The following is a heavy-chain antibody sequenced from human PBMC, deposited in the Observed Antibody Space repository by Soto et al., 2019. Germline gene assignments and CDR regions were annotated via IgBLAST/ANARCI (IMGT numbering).Heavy chain of an antibody. CDR1: GDSIRNSGHY. J-gene: IGHJ3*01. CDR2: VYYSGTS. Sequence: QVHLQESGPRLVEPSETLSLTCTVSGDSIRNSGHYWGWVRQPPGKALEWIGSVYYSGTSYRKPSLTSRLTMSVDTSKNQFSLKLTAVTAADTAIYYCARPATVAPPDAFQVWSQGTLVTVSS. D-gene: IGHD6-19*01. V-gene: IGHV4-39*01. CDR3: ARPATVAPPDAFQV.